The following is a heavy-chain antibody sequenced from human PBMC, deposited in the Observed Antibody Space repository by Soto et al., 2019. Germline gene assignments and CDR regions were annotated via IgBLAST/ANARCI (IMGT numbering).Heavy chain of an antibody. D-gene: IGHD2-2*01. CDR1: GYSFAGYW. Sequence: GESLKISCKGSGYSFAGYWITWVRQKPGKGLEWMGRIDPSDSQTYYSPSFRGHVTISVTKSITTVFLRWSSLRASDTAMYYCARLSKYCSSTSCRLHYYYYGMDVWGQGTTVTVSS. V-gene: IGHV5-10-1*01. CDR2: IDPSDSQT. J-gene: IGHJ6*02. CDR3: ARLSKYCSSTSCRLHYYYYGMDV.